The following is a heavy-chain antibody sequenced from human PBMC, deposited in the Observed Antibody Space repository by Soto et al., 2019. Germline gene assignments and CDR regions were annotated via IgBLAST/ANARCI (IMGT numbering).Heavy chain of an antibody. CDR1: GFTFSSYA. D-gene: IGHD6-13*01. J-gene: IGHJ2*01. CDR3: ARRERSKKYSGNWYFDL. Sequence: EVQLLESGGGLVQPGGSLRLSCAASGFTFSSYAMSWVRQAPGKGLEWVSAISGSGGSTYYADSVKGRFTISRDNSKNTLYLQMNSLRAEDTAVYYCARRERSKKYSGNWYFDLWGRGTLVTVSS. CDR2: ISGSGGST. V-gene: IGHV3-23*01.